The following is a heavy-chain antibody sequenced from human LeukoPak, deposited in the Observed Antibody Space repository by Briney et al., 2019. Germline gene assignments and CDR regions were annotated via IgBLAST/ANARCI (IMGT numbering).Heavy chain of an antibody. J-gene: IGHJ3*02. CDR1: GYSISSGYY. Sequence: SETLSLTCAVSGYSISSGYYWGWIRQPPGKGLEWIGSIYHSGSTYYNPSLKSRVTISVDTSKNQFSLKLSSVTAADTAVYYCARQIVVCSSTSCRYTDAFDIWGQGTMVTVSS. CDR2: IYHSGST. D-gene: IGHD2-2*01. CDR3: ARQIVVCSSTSCRYTDAFDI. V-gene: IGHV4-38-2*01.